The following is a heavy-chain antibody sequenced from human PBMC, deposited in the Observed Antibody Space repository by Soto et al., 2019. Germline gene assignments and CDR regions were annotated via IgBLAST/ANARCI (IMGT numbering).Heavy chain of an antibody. Sequence: TSETLSLTCTVSGGSIISSSYYWVLIRQPPGKGLEWIGSIYYSGSTHYNPSLKSRVTISVDTSKNQFSLKLSSVTAADTAVYYCARDGGSGYYNEISYWGQGTLVTVSS. J-gene: IGHJ4*02. D-gene: IGHD3-22*01. CDR2: IYYSGST. V-gene: IGHV4-39*07. CDR3: ARDGGSGYYNEISY. CDR1: GGSIISSSYY.